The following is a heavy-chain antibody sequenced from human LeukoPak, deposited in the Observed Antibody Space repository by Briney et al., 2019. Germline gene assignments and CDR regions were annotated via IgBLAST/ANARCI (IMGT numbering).Heavy chain of an antibody. Sequence: GGSLRLSCAASGLTFNRYSMNWVRQAPGKGLEWVSSISGSRSYIYYADSVKGRFTISRDNAKNSLYLQMNSLRTEDDTAVYYCARGFGSSIPYSYYYYLDVWGKGTTVTVSS. CDR1: GLTFNRYS. J-gene: IGHJ6*03. CDR3: ARGFGSSIPYSYYYYLDV. D-gene: IGHD6-6*01. CDR2: ISGSRSYI. V-gene: IGHV3-21*01.